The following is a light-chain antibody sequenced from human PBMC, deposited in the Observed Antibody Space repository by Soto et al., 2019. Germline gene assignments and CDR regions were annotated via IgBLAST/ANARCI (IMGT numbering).Light chain of an antibody. V-gene: IGKV3-20*01. J-gene: IGKJ1*01. CDR1: ESIGDY. Sequence: PVEMATLSCWASESIGDYLAWYQQKPGQAPRLLIYGATMRTTGTPDRFSGAGSETHFTLAISRLEPGDFAVYYCQQYGSSRTFGQGTKVDIK. CDR2: GAT. CDR3: QQYGSSRT.